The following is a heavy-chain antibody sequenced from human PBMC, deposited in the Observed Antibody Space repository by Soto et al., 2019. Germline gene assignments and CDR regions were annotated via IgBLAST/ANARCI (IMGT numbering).Heavy chain of an antibody. CDR2: ISSSSSTI. J-gene: IGHJ3*02. CDR1: GFTFSSYS. Sequence: WSLRLSCAASGFTFSSYSINWVRQAPGKGLKWFSYISSSSSTIYYADSVKGRFTISRDNAKNSLYLQMNSLRAEDTAIYYCARSNYDFWSGGSLDIWGQGTMVTVSS. V-gene: IGHV3-48*04. CDR3: ARSNYDFWSGGSLDI. D-gene: IGHD3-3*01.